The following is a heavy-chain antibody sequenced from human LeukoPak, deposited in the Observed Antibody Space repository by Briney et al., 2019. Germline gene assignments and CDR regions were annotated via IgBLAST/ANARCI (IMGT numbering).Heavy chain of an antibody. CDR3: AKDRCSNGIGCYYYYMDV. V-gene: IGHV3-48*04. D-gene: IGHD2-8*01. Sequence: GSLRLSCAASGFTFDDYAMNWVRQAPGKGLEWVSYISSSGSTIYYADSVKGRFTISRDNAKNSLYLQMNSLRAEDTAVYYCAKDRCSNGIGCYYYYMDVWGKGTTVTISS. CDR2: ISSSGSTI. CDR1: GFTFDDYA. J-gene: IGHJ6*03.